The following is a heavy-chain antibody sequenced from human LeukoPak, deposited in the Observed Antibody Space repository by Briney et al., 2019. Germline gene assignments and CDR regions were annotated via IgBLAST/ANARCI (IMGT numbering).Heavy chain of an antibody. Sequence: GGSLRLSCAASGFTFSSYSMNWVRQAPGKGLEWVSSISSSSSYIYYADSVKGRFTISRDNAKNSLYLQMNSLRAEDTAVYYCARACGSRIPDYWGQGTLVTVSS. D-gene: IGHD3-10*01. V-gene: IGHV3-21*01. CDR2: ISSSSSYI. J-gene: IGHJ4*02. CDR1: GFTFSSYS. CDR3: ARACGSRIPDY.